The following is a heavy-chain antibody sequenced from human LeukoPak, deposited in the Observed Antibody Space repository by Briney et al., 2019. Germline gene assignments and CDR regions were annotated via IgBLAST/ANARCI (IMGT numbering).Heavy chain of an antibody. D-gene: IGHD7-27*01. CDR1: RFTFSSYV. CDR3: ASATGDNDAFDI. Sequence: GGSLRLSCAPSRFTFSSYVMRWVRQAPGKGLEWVAVIWNDGSNKYFADSVKGRFTISRDSSKNTLYLQMNSLRAEDTAVYYCASATGDNDAFDIWGQGTMVTVSS. V-gene: IGHV3-33*01. J-gene: IGHJ3*02. CDR2: IWNDGSNK.